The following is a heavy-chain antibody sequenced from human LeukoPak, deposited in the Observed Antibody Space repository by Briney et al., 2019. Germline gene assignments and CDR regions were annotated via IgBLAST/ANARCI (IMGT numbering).Heavy chain of an antibody. CDR1: GYTFPSYF. V-gene: IGHV1-46*01. CDR2: INPTGGST. CDR3: ASSFATQITIFGVVIPPQGRYYYGMDV. Sequence: ASVKASCKASGYTFPSYFMHWVRQAPGQGLEWMGIINPTGGSTTYAQKFQGRVTMTRDTSTSTAYMELSSLRSEDTAVYYCASSFATQITIFGVVIPPQGRYYYGMDVWGQGTTVTVSS. J-gene: IGHJ6*02. D-gene: IGHD3-3*01.